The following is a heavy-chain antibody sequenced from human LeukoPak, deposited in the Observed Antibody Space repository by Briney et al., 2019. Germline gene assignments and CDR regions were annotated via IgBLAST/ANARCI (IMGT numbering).Heavy chain of an antibody. D-gene: IGHD6-13*01. V-gene: IGHV4-4*07. J-gene: IGHJ6*02. CDR3: ARDKKASRRPYGMDV. CDR1: GGSISSYY. Sequence: PSETLSLTCTVSGGSISSYYWSWIQQPAGKGLEWIGRIYTSGSTNYNPSLKSRVTMSVDTSKNQFSVKLSSVTAADTAVYYCARDKKASRRPYGMDVWGQGTTVTVSS. CDR2: IYTSGST.